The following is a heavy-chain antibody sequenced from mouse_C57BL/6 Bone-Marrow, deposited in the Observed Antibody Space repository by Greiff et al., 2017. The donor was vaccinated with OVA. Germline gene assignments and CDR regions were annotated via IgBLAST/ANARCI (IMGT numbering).Heavy chain of an antibody. CDR2: ISDGGSYT. Sequence: EVKLVESGGGLVKPGGSLKLSCAASGFTFSSYAMSWVRQTPEKRLEWVATISDGGSYTYYPDNVKGRFPISRDNAKNNLYLQMSHLKSEDAAMYYCARDVTTVVAHWYFDVWGTGTTVTVSS. CDR3: ARDVTTVVAHWYFDV. D-gene: IGHD1-1*01. J-gene: IGHJ1*03. CDR1: GFTFSSYA. V-gene: IGHV5-4*01.